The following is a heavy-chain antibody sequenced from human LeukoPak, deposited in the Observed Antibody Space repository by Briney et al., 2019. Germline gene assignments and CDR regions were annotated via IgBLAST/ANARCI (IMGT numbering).Heavy chain of an antibody. CDR2: ISVYNGNT. CDR3: ARGLWFGEFIPNGMDV. Sequence: ASVKVTCKASGYTFTSYGISWVRQAPGQGLEWMGWISVYNGNTNYAQKLQGRVIMTTDTSTSTAYMELRSLRSDDSAVYYCARGLWFGEFIPNGMDVWGKGTTVTVSS. J-gene: IGHJ6*04. CDR1: GYTFTSYG. V-gene: IGHV1-18*04. D-gene: IGHD3-10*01.